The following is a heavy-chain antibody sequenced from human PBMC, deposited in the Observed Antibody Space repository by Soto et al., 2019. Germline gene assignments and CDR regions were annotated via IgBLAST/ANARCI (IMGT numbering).Heavy chain of an antibody. CDR1: GGSISSGDYY. D-gene: IGHD3-3*01. CDR3: ASFRDFWSGYYVLDY. Sequence: SETLSLTCTVSGGSISSGDYYWSWIRQPPGKGLEWIGYIYYSGSTYYNPSLKSRVTISVDTSKNQFSLKLSSVTAADTAVYYCASFRDFWSGYYVLDYWGQGTLVTVSS. V-gene: IGHV4-30-4*01. J-gene: IGHJ4*02. CDR2: IYYSGST.